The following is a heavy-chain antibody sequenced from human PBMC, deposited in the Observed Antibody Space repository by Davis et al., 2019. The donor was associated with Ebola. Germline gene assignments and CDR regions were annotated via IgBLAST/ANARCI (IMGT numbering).Heavy chain of an antibody. J-gene: IGHJ5*02. Sequence: PGGSLRLSCEASGFTFSSYTMTWVRQAPGGGLEWISYIGPSGTDIAYADSVKGRFTISRDNAKNSLYLQMNNLRAEDTAVYYCATYVWGSYRSWGQGTLVSVSS. CDR2: IGPSGTDI. CDR1: GFTFSSYT. D-gene: IGHD3-16*02. V-gene: IGHV3-21*05. CDR3: ATYVWGSYRS.